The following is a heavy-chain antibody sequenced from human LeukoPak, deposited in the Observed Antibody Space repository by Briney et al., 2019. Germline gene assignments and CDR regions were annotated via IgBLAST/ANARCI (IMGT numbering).Heavy chain of an antibody. CDR2: INYSGNR. Sequence: SETLSLTCSVSGGSISGSHYYWAWIRQPPGKGLEWIAIINYSGNRYYNPSLRSRATISVGTSTNQFSLNLNSVTAEETAVYYCARGYDYWGQGTLVTVCS. V-gene: IGHV4-39*01. CDR1: GGSISGSHYY. J-gene: IGHJ4*02. CDR3: ARGYDY. D-gene: IGHD3-22*01.